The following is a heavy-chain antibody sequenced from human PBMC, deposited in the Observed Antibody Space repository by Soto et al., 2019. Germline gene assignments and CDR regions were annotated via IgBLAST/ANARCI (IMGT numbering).Heavy chain of an antibody. CDR1: GFTFSSYA. CDR2: ISGSGGST. Sequence: GGSLRLSCAASGFTFSSYAMSWVRQAPGKGLEWVSAISGSGGSTYYADSVKGRFTISRDNSKNTLYLQMNSLRAEDTAVYYCASIYYYDSSGYTLDYWGQGTLVTVSS. CDR3: ASIYYYDSSGYTLDY. J-gene: IGHJ4*02. D-gene: IGHD3-22*01. V-gene: IGHV3-23*01.